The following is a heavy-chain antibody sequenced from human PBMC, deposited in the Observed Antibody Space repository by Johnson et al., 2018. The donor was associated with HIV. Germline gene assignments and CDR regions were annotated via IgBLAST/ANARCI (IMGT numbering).Heavy chain of an antibody. CDR1: DFTVSSNY. V-gene: IGHV3-53*01. CDR2: LYSGGST. J-gene: IGHJ3*02. D-gene: IGHD3-9*01. CDR3: ARDPYYDFLTGPRDAFDI. Sequence: VQLVESGGRLIQPGGSLRLSCTASDFTVSSNYMSWVRQAPGKGLEWVAVLYSGGSTYYADSVKGRFTISRDTSKNTLYLQMNSLRAEDTAVYYCARDPYYDFLTGPRDAFDIWGQGTMVTVSS.